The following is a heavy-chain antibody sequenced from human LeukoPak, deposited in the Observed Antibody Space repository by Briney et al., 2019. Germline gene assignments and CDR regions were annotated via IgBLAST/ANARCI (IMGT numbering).Heavy chain of an antibody. CDR3: ARGTVGRTYCGGDCYSPIDH. CDR1: GGPISSGSYY. V-gene: IGHV4-61*02. CDR2: IYTSGST. J-gene: IGHJ4*02. Sequence: SETLSLTCTVSGGPISSGSYYWSWIRQPAGKGLEWIGRIYTSGSTNYNPSLKSRVTISVDTSKNQFSLKLSSVTAADTAVYYCARGTVGRTYCGGDCYSPIDHWGQGTLVTVSS. D-gene: IGHD2-21*01.